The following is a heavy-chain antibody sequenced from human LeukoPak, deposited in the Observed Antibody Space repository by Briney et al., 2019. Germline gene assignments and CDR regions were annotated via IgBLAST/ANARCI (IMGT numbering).Heavy chain of an antibody. V-gene: IGHV4-39*07. CDR1: GGSISSSSYY. D-gene: IGHD6-6*01. J-gene: IGHJ4*02. CDR2: VYYSGNT. Sequence: SETLSLTCTVSGGSISSSSYYWGWIRQPPGKGLEWIGSVYYSGNTYYNASLKSQVSISIDTSKNQFSLKLSSVTAADTAVYYCARVPRIAARHSFDYWGQGTLVTVSS. CDR3: ARVPRIAARHSFDY.